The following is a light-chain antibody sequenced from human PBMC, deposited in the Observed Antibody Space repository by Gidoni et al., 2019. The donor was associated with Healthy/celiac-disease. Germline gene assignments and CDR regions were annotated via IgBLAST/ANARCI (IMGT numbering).Light chain of an antibody. Sequence: DIQMTQSPYTLSASVGDRVTITCRASQSISSWLAWYQQKQGKAPKLLIYTASSLESGVPSRFIGSGSGTEFTLTISSLQPDDFATYYCQQYNSYRYTFGQGTKLEIK. J-gene: IGKJ2*01. CDR2: TAS. CDR1: QSISSW. V-gene: IGKV1-5*03. CDR3: QQYNSYRYT.